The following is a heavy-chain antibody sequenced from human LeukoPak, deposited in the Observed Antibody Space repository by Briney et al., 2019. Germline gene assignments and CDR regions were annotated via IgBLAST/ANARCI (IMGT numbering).Heavy chain of an antibody. D-gene: IGHD2-8*02. CDR1: GFTFSNYW. V-gene: IGHV3-7*01. CDR3: ARAPATNEWRCMDY. CDR2: IKQDGSEK. J-gene: IGHJ4*02. Sequence: GGSLRLSCAASGFTFSNYWMGWVRQAPGKGLEWVADIKQDGSEKRYVDPVKGRFTISRDNAKNSLYLQMNSLRAEDTAVYYCARAPATNEWRCMDYWGQGTLVTVSS.